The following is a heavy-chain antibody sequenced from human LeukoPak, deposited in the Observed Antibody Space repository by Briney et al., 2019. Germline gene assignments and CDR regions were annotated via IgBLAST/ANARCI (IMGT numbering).Heavy chain of an antibody. V-gene: IGHV3-48*03. Sequence: GGSLRLSCAASGFTFSSYEMNWVRQAPGKGLEWVSYISSRGSTIYYADSVKGRFTISRDNAKNSLYLQMNSLRAEDTAVYYCARAPRVPRELPLYYYSHMDVWGEGTTVTISS. CDR3: ARAPRVPRELPLYYYSHMDV. CDR2: ISSRGSTI. J-gene: IGHJ6*03. D-gene: IGHD1-26*01. CDR1: GFTFSSYE.